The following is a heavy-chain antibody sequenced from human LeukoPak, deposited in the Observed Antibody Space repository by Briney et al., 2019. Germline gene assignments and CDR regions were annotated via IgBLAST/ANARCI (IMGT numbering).Heavy chain of an antibody. D-gene: IGHD2-15*01. CDR1: GYTFTNYG. Sequence: ASVTVSCKASGYTFTNYGINWVRLDPGQGLEWMGRISVYNGNTNYAQKVQGRVTMTTDTSTSTAYMELRSLRSEDTAVYYRAREPGEGSGGGLWGQGTLVTVSS. J-gene: IGHJ4*02. CDR3: AREPGEGSGGGL. V-gene: IGHV1-18*01. CDR2: ISVYNGNT.